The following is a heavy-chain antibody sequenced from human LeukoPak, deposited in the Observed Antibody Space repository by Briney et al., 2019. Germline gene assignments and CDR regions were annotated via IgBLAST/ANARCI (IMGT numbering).Heavy chain of an antibody. V-gene: IGHV3-23*01. CDR1: GFTFSDYS. CDR3: AKDLQRYYYDSSGNAFDI. CDR2: ISGSGGST. Sequence: GSLRLSCAASGFTFSDYSMSWIRQAPGKGLEWVSAISGSGGSTYYADSVKGRFTISRDNSKNTLYLQMDSLRAEDTAVYYCAKDLQRYYYDSSGNAFDIWGQGTMVTVSS. J-gene: IGHJ3*02. D-gene: IGHD3-22*01.